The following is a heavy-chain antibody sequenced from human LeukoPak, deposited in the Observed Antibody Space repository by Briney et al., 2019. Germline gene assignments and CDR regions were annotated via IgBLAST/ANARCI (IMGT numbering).Heavy chain of an antibody. CDR3: AREVYGWAVRGVLDY. V-gene: IGHV4-38-2*02. D-gene: IGHD3-10*01. Sequence: SETLSLTCTVSGYSISSGYYWGWIRQPPGKGLEWIGSIYHSGSTYYNPSLKSRVTISVDTSKNQFSLKLSSVTAADTAVYYCAREVYGWAVRGVLDYWGQGTLVTVSS. CDR1: GYSISSGYY. CDR2: IYHSGST. J-gene: IGHJ4*02.